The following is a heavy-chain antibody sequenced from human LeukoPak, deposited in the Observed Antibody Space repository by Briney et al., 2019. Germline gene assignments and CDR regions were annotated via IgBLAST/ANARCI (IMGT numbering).Heavy chain of an antibody. CDR3: ARGNYDFWTRPYYYYYYGMDV. Sequence: SETLSLTCAVYGGSFSGYYWSWIRQPPGKGLEWIGEINHSGSTNYNPSLKSRVTISVDTSKNQFSLKLSSVTAADTAVYYCARGNYDFWTRPYYYYYYGMDVWGQGTTVTVSS. V-gene: IGHV4-34*01. D-gene: IGHD3-3*01. J-gene: IGHJ6*02. CDR1: GGSFSGYY. CDR2: INHSGST.